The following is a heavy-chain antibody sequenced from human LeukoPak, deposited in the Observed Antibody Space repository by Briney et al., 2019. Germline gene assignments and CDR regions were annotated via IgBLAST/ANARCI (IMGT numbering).Heavy chain of an antibody. CDR2: ISIPCRTI. Sequence: GGALRLSCAASGFRFSDYYMSWIRQAPGKGLEWMSYISIPCRTIYNVDSVKGRFTISRDNAKNSLSLQINSLRAEHTAVYYCSTAVTRRRLECNFDLWGGGTLVTV. CDR3: STAVTRRRLECNFDL. V-gene: IGHV3-11*04. CDR1: GFRFSDYY. J-gene: IGHJ2*01. D-gene: IGHD4-17*01.